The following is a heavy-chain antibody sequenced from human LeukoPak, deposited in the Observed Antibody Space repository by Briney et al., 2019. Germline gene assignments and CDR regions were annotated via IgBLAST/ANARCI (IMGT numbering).Heavy chain of an antibody. CDR2: ISAYNGNT. J-gene: IGHJ5*02. CDR3: ARPFYDIVAGANWFDP. Sequence: ASVKVSCKASGYTFTSYGISWVRQAPGQGLEWMGWISAYNGNTNYAQKLQGRVTMTTDTSTSTAYMELRSLRSDDTSVYYCARPFYDIVAGANWFDPWGQGTLVTVSS. D-gene: IGHD2-15*01. CDR1: GYTFTSYG. V-gene: IGHV1-18*01.